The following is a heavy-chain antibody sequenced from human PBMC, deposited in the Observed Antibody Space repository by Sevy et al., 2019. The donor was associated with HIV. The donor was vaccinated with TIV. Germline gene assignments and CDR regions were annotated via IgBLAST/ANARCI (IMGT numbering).Heavy chain of an antibody. D-gene: IGHD2-21*01. CDR2: VSWNSRYI. CDR1: GFPFNDHA. V-gene: IGHV3-9*01. J-gene: IGHJ6*02. CDR3: AKDINRGCDGVNCYSYYYYFYGLDV. Sequence: SLKISCAASGFPFNDHAMHWVRQVPGKGLEWVSGVSWNSRYIGYADSVKGRFTISRDNARHFLYLEMNSLRTEDTALYYCAKDINRGCDGVNCYSYYYYFYGLDVWGQGTTVTVSS.